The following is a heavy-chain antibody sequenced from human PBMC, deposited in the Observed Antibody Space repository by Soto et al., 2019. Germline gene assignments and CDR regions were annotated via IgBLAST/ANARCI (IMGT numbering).Heavy chain of an antibody. J-gene: IGHJ6*03. D-gene: IGHD3-10*02. V-gene: IGHV1-3*01. Sequence: GASVKVSCKASGYTFTSYAMHWVRQAPGQRLEWMGWINAGNGNTKYSQKFQGRVTITGDTSASTAYMELSSLRSEDTAVYYCARDRNKWPYVGYYYMDVWGKGTTVTVSS. CDR3: ARDRNKWPYVGYYYMDV. CDR1: GYTFTSYA. CDR2: INAGNGNT.